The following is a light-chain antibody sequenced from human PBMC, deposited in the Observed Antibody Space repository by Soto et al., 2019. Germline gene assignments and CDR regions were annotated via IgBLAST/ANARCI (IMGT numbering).Light chain of an antibody. CDR3: QQRTNWPGGT. Sequence: EIVLTQSPATLSLSPGERATLSCRTSKSISSYLAWYQQKPGQAPRLLIYDASNRATGIPARFSGSGSATDFTLTISSREPEDFAVYYCQQRTNWPGGTFGQGTKLEI. V-gene: IGKV3-11*01. CDR2: DAS. CDR1: KSISSY. J-gene: IGKJ2*01.